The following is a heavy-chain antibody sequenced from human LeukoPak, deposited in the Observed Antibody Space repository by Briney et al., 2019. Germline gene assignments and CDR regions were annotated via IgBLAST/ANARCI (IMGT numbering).Heavy chain of an antibody. CDR2: INSDGSST. CDR3: ARDRGLGVVSPYFDY. V-gene: IGHV3-74*01. D-gene: IGHD3-3*01. CDR1: GFTFSSYW. Sequence: GGSLRLSCAASGFTFSSYWMHWVRQAPGKGLVWVSRINSDGSSTSYADSVKGRFTISRDNSKNIVSLQMNNLRAEDTAVYYCARDRGLGVVSPYFDYWGQGTLVTVSS. J-gene: IGHJ4*02.